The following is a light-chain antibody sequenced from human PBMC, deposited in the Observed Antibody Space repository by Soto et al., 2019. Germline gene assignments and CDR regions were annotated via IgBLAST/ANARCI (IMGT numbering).Light chain of an antibody. CDR1: SSDIGAYDY. J-gene: IGLJ1*01. Sequence: QSALTQPASVSGSHGQSIPLSCTGTSSDIGAYDYVSWYQQHPDKAPKLMIYEVSNRPSGVSNRFSGSKSVNTATLTISGLQAEDEADYYCSSHTSSNTRIFGTGTKVTVL. V-gene: IGLV2-14*03. CDR2: EVS. CDR3: SSHTSSNTRI.